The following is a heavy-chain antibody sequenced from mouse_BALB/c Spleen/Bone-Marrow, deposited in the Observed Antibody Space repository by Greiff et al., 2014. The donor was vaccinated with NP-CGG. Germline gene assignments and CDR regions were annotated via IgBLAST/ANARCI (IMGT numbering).Heavy chain of an antibody. Sequence: VHVKQSGAELVKPGASVKLSCTASGFNIKDTYMHWVKQRPEQGLEWIGRIDPANGNTKYDPKFQGKATITADTSSNTACLQLSSLTSEDTAVYYCAIYYYGSSGFAYWGQGTLVTVSA. CDR2: IDPANGNT. J-gene: IGHJ3*01. V-gene: IGHV14-3*02. D-gene: IGHD1-1*01. CDR1: GFNIKDTY. CDR3: AIYYYGSSGFAY.